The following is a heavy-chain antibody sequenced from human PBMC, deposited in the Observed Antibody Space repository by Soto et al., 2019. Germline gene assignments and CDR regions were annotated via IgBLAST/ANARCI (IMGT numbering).Heavy chain of an antibody. CDR2: INPATGAA. V-gene: IGHV1-2*02. D-gene: IGHD3-3*01. Sequence: QLHLVQSGAVVKKPGASVTVSCSASGYPVTAYYMHWVRQAPGRGLEWMGGINPATGAAKYTQTFQGRVTMTTDTSKSTVFMELSGLTSEDTAVFYCARGGGVGVAGSAAFDMWGQGTLVTVSS. J-gene: IGHJ3*02. CDR3: ARGGGVGVAGSAAFDM. CDR1: GYPVTAYY.